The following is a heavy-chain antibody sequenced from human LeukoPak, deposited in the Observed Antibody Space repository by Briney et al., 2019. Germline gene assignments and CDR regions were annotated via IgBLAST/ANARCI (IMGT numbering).Heavy chain of an antibody. D-gene: IGHD2-2*01. CDR1: GGSISSSNW. CDR2: INHSGSA. Sequence: SGTLSLTCAVSGGSISSSNWWSWVRQPPGKGLEWIGEINHSGSATYNPSLRSRVTISVDKSRNHFSLKVTFVTVADTAVYYCAATHCSSIYCYGDYYYGMDVWGKGTTVTVSS. J-gene: IGHJ6*04. V-gene: IGHV4-4*02. CDR3: AATHCSSIYCYGDYYYGMDV.